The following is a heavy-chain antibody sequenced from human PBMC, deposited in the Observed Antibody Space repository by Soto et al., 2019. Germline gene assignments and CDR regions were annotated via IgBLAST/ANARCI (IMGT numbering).Heavy chain of an antibody. Sequence: GGSLRLSCAASGFTFSSYAMSWVRQTPGKGLEWVSAISGSGGSSFYADSVKGQFTISRDNSKNTLYLQLNSLRVEDTALYYCAKHLGRGSGWQFDYWGQETLVTVSS. D-gene: IGHD6-19*01. CDR1: GFTFSSYA. CDR2: ISGSGGSS. J-gene: IGHJ4*02. CDR3: AKHLGRGSGWQFDY. V-gene: IGHV3-23*01.